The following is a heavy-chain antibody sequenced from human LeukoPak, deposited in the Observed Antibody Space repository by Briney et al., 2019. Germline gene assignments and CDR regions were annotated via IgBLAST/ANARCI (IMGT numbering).Heavy chain of an antibody. D-gene: IGHD3-22*01. CDR3: ARPDYYDSSGPFDY. CDR1: GFTFRSYG. J-gene: IGHJ4*02. CDR2: IRYDGSNK. Sequence: TGGSLRLSCAASGFTFRSYGMHWVRQAPGKGLEWVTFIRYDGSNKYYADSVKGRFTISRDNSKNTLYLQMNSLRAEDTAVYYCARPDYYDSSGPFDYWGQGTLVTVSS. V-gene: IGHV3-30*02.